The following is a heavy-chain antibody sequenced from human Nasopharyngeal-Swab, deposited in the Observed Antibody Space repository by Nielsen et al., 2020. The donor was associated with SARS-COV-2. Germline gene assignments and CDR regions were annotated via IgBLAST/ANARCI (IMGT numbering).Heavy chain of an antibody. J-gene: IGHJ4*02. CDR2: IGSDGSDT. CDR3: ARETTTGWYYFDA. V-gene: IGHV3-74*01. D-gene: IGHD6-19*01. Sequence: GESLKISCAASGFSFSSCSMSWVRQAPGRGLVWVSRIGSDGSDTAYADAVKGRFTISRDNAKNTLYLQMSSLRAEDTAVYYCARETTTGWYYFDAWGQGTPVSVSS. CDR1: GFSFSSCS.